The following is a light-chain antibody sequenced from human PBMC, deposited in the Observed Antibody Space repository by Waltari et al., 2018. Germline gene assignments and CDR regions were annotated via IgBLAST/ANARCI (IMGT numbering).Light chain of an antibody. V-gene: IGLV1-47*01. CDR1: RSNIGSNY. J-gene: IGLJ3*02. Sequence: QSVLTQPPSASGTPGQRVTISCSGSRSNIGSNYVYWYQQPPGTAPKLLIYRNNRRPSGVPDRFSGSKSGTSASLAISGLRSEDEADYYCAAWDDSLSGLWVFGGGTKLTVL. CDR2: RNN. CDR3: AAWDDSLSGLWV.